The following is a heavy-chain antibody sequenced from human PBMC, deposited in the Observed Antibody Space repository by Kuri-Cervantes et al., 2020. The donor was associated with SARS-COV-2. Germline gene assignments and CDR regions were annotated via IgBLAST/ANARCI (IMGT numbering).Heavy chain of an antibody. CDR1: GFTFSSYA. D-gene: IGHD5-24*01. Sequence: GGSLRLSCAASGFTFSSYAMHWARQAPGKGLEWVAVISYDGSNKYYADSVKGRFTISRDNSKKTLFLQMNSLRAEDTAVYYCARDPFDGYIQVSEYFQHWGQGTLVTVSS. V-gene: IGHV3-30*04. CDR3: ARDPFDGYIQVSEYFQH. J-gene: IGHJ1*01. CDR2: ISYDGSNK.